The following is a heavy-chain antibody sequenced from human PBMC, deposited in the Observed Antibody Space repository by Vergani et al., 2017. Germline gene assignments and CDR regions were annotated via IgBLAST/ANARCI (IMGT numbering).Heavy chain of an antibody. D-gene: IGHD6-13*01. J-gene: IGHJ4*02. CDR1: GFTFSGSA. V-gene: IGHV3-73*01. Sequence: EVQLVESGGGLVQPGGSLRLSCAASGFTFSGSAMHWVRQASGKGLEWVGRIRSKANSYATAYAASVKGRFTISRDSSKNTLYVQMNSLRVEDTAVYYCARGLYSSSWSPLLYWGQGALVTVSS. CDR3: ARGLYSSSWSPLLY. CDR2: IRSKANSYAT.